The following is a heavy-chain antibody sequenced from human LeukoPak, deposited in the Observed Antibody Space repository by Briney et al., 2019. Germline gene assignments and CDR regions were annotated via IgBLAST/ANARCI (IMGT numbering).Heavy chain of an antibody. J-gene: IGHJ4*02. CDR3: ARDPSSELWDY. D-gene: IGHD2-2*01. CDR2: ISAYNGNT. V-gene: IGHV1-18*01. CDR1: GYTFTSYG. Sequence: ASVKVSCKASGYTFTSYGISWVRQAPGQGLGWMGWISAYNGNTNYAQKLQGRVTMTTDTSTSTAYMELRSLRSDGTAVYYCARDPSSELWDYWGQGTLVTVSS.